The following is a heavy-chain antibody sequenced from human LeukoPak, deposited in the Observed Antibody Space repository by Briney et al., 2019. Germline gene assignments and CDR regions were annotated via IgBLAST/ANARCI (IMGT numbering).Heavy chain of an antibody. J-gene: IGHJ4*02. CDR3: ARGARGVDTAMVSYFDY. D-gene: IGHD5-18*01. V-gene: IGHV4-34*01. CDR1: GGSFSGYY. CDR2: INHSGST. Sequence: PSETLSLTCAVYGGSFSGYYWSWIRQPPGKGLEWIGEINHSGSTNYNPSLKSRVTISVDTSKNQFSLKLSSVTAADTAVYYCARGARGVDTAMVSYFDYWGQGTLVTVSS.